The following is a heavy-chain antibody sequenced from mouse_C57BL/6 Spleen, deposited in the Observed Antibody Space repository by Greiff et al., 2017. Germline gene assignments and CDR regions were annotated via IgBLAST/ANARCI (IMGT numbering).Heavy chain of an antibody. CDR3: ARRPLTTVVARYWYFDV. CDR2: IDPSDSYT. Sequence: QVQLQQPGAELVMPGASVKLSCKASGYTFTSYWMHWVKQRPGQGLEWIGEIDPSDSYTNYNQKFKGKSTLTVDKSSSTAYMQLSSLTSEDSAVYYCARRPLTTVVARYWYFDVWGTGTTVTVSS. V-gene: IGHV1-69*01. J-gene: IGHJ1*03. D-gene: IGHD1-1*01. CDR1: GYTFTSYW.